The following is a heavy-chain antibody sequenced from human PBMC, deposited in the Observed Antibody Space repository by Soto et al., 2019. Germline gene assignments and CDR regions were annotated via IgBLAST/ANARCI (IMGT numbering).Heavy chain of an antibody. V-gene: IGHV1-2*02. J-gene: IGHJ4*02. Sequence: QVQLVQSGAEVKKPGASVNVSCKASGYTFTVYYMHWVRQAPGQGLERMGWINAKSGGTMYPQKFQGRVTMPWDTSISTAYMALTRLRSDDTAVYYCARDLAKGGGSAGFDYWGQGTLVTVSS. D-gene: IGHD1-26*01. CDR1: GYTFTVYY. CDR2: INAKSGGT. CDR3: ARDLAKGGGSAGFDY.